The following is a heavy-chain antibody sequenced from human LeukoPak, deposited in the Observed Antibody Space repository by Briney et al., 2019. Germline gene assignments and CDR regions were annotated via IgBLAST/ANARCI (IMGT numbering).Heavy chain of an antibody. Sequence: PGGSLRLSCTASGFTFSDYAISWVRQAPGKGLEWVGFIRTKVYGGTAEYAASVKGRFTISRDDSTSIAYLQINSLKTEDTAVYYCTRDRTVLRYFDWLEDLWGQGPLVSVSS. J-gene: IGHJ4*02. CDR2: IRTKVYGGTA. CDR3: TRDRTVLRYFDWLEDL. CDR1: GFTFSDYA. V-gene: IGHV3-49*04. D-gene: IGHD3-9*01.